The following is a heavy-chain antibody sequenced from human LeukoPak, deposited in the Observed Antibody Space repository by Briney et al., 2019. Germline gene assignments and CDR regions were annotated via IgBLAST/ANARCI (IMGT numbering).Heavy chain of an antibody. CDR2: INPSGGST. CDR3: ARWDEYTYGQPQGGSLDY. J-gene: IGHJ4*02. V-gene: IGHV1-46*01. CDR1: GYTFTSYY. Sequence: ASVKVSCKASGYTFTSYYMHRVRQAPGQGLEWMGIINPSGGSTSYAQKFQGRVTMTRETSTSTVYMELSSLRSEDTGVYYCARWDEYTYGQPQGGSLDYWGQGTLVIVSS. D-gene: IGHD5-18*01.